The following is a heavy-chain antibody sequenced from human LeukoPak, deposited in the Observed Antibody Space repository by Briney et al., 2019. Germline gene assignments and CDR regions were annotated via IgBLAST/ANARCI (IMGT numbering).Heavy chain of an antibody. V-gene: IGHV4-39*07. CDR3: ARDLSMMGAYYFDY. CDR2: IYYSGST. J-gene: IGHJ4*02. Sequence: SETLSLTCTVSGGSISSSSYYWGWIRQPPGKGLEWIGSIYYSGSTYYNPSLKSRVTISVDTSKNQFSLKLGSVTAADTAVYYCARDLSMMGAYYFDYWGQGTLVTVSS. D-gene: IGHD5/OR15-5a*01. CDR1: GGSISSSSYY.